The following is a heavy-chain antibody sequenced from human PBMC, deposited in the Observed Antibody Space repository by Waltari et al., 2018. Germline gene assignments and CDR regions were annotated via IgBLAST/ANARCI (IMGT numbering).Heavy chain of an antibody. CDR2: CDPEDGET. J-gene: IGHJ3*02. Sequence: QVQLVQSGAEVKKPGASVKVSCKVSGYTLTELSMHWVRQAPGKGLEWMGGCDPEDGETIYAQKFQGRGTMTEDTSTDTAYMELSSLRSEDTAVYYCATRVLITMVRGGAFDIWGQGTMVTVSS. D-gene: IGHD3-10*01. CDR3: ATRVLITMVRGGAFDI. CDR1: GYTLTELS. V-gene: IGHV1-24*01.